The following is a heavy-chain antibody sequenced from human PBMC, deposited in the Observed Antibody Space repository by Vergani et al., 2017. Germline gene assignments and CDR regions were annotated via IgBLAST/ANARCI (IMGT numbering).Heavy chain of an antibody. Sequence: VESGGGLVLPGGSLRLSCAASGFIFSALSMNWVRQTPTKGLEWVAYVSGDGADAHYTDSVRGRFIISRDNGHDSLFLQMNNVRVDDSAVYYCATKGGLFGGRGALVTVSS. D-gene: IGHD3-16*01. J-gene: IGHJ4*02. CDR2: VSGDGADA. CDR3: ATKGGLF. CDR1: GFIFSALS. V-gene: IGHV3-48*01.